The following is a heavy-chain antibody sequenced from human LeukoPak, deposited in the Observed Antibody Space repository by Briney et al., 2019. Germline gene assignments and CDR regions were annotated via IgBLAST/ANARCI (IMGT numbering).Heavy chain of an antibody. CDR3: ARVMMGATVTTFHYYCMDV. V-gene: IGHV3-21*01. J-gene: IGHJ6*03. CDR2: ITSSSSHI. CDR1: GFTFSHYS. Sequence: PGGSLRLSCAASGFTFSHYSIDWVRQAPGKGLERVASITSSSSHIYYADSVKGRFTISRDNAKNSLYLQMNSLRAEDTAIYYCARVMMGATVTTFHYYCMDVWGVGTTVTV. D-gene: IGHD4-11*01.